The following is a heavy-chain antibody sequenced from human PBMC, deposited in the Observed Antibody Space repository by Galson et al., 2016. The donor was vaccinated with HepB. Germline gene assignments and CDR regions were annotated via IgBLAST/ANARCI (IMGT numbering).Heavy chain of an antibody. CDR3: ARDLVIATRQGRMDV. V-gene: IGHV1-18*01. CDR1: GYTFTSYG. Sequence: SVKVSCKASGYTFTSYGISWVRQAPGQGLEWMGWISAYNGNTNYAQNLQGRVTMTIDTSTGTAYMELRSLRSDDKAVYYCARDLVIATRQGRMDVWGQGTTVTVSS. D-gene: IGHD6-6*01. CDR2: ISAYNGNT. J-gene: IGHJ6*02.